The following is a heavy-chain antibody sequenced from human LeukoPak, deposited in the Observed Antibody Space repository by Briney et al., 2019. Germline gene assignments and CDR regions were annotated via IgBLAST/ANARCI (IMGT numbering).Heavy chain of an antibody. Sequence: GGSLRLSCAASGFTFSSYAMSWVRQAPGMGLEWVSVITDSGGRTNYADSVKGRFTISRDNSENTLHLQMKSLRAEDTAVYYCAKDLAPSTVETPFDYWGQGTLVTVSS. CDR1: GFTFSSYA. V-gene: IGHV3-23*01. J-gene: IGHJ4*02. CDR2: ITDSGGRT. CDR3: AKDLAPSTVETPFDY. D-gene: IGHD4-23*01.